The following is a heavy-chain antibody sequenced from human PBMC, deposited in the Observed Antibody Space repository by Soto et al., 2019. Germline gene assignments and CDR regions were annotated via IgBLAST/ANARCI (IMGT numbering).Heavy chain of an antibody. CDR3: AKESLGVVVVAAYNAFDY. J-gene: IGHJ4*02. D-gene: IGHD2-15*01. CDR1: GFTFSSYA. Sequence: EVQLLESGGGLVQPGGSLRLSCAASGFTFSSYAMSWVRQAPGKGLEWVSAISGSGGSTYYADSVKGRFTISRDNSKNTLYLQMNSLRAEDTSVYYCAKESLGVVVVAAYNAFDYWGQGTLVTVSS. CDR2: ISGSGGST. V-gene: IGHV3-23*01.